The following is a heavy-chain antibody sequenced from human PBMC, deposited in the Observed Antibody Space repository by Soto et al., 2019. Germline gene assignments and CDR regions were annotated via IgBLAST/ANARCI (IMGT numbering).Heavy chain of an antibody. V-gene: IGHV4-34*01. CDR2: INHSGST. CDR1: GGSFSGYY. CDR3: ARRLLRFLEWLLPRPRYNWFDP. D-gene: IGHD3-3*01. J-gene: IGHJ5*02. Sequence: PSETLSLTCAVYGGSFSGYYWSWIRQPPGKGLEWIGEINHSGSTNYNPSLKSRVTISVDTSKNQFSLKLSSVTAADTAVYYCARRLLRFLEWLLPRPRYNWFDPWGQGTLVTV.